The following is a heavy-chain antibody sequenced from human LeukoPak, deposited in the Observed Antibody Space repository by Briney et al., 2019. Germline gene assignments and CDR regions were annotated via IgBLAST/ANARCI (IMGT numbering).Heavy chain of an antibody. CDR3: ARGQFIYGTYNWFDP. CDR1: GYSISSGYY. J-gene: IGHJ5*02. Sequence: SETRSLTCTVSGYSISSGYYWGWIRQPPGKGLEWIGSIYHSGGTYYNPSLKSRVTISVDTSKNQFSLKLSSVTAADTAVYYCARGQFIYGTYNWFDPWGQGTLVTVSS. V-gene: IGHV4-38-2*02. D-gene: IGHD3-10*01. CDR2: IYHSGGT.